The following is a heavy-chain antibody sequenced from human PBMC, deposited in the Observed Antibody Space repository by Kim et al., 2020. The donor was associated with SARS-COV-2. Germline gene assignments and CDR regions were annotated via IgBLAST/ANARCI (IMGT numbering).Heavy chain of an antibody. D-gene: IGHD3-9*01. J-gene: IGHJ4*02. Sequence: ASVKVSCKASGYTFTSYYMHWVRQPPGQGLEWMGIINPSGGSTSYAQKFQGRVTMTRDTSTSTVYMELSSLRSEDTAVYYCARGSPVYYDILTGYYRDYWGQGTLVTVSS. CDR1: GYTFTSYY. V-gene: IGHV1-46*01. CDR3: ARGSPVYYDILTGYYRDY. CDR2: INPSGGST.